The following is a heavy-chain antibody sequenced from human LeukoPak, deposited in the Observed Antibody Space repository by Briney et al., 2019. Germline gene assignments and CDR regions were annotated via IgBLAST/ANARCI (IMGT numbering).Heavy chain of an antibody. CDR2: IRYDGSNK. Sequence: GGSLRLSCAASGFTFSSYGMHWVRQAPGKGLEWVAFIRYDGSNKYYADSVKGRFTISRDNSKNTLYLQMNSLRAEDTAVYYCAKDLGGDPLNWFDPLGQGTLVTVSS. CDR1: GFTFSSYG. D-gene: IGHD2-21*02. CDR3: AKDLGGDPLNWFDP. J-gene: IGHJ5*02. V-gene: IGHV3-30*02.